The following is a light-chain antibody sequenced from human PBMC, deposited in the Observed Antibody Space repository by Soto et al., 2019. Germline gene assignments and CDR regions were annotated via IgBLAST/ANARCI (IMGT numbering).Light chain of an antibody. J-gene: IGLJ2*01. Sequence: SVPTQPASFSGSPRHSLTLSCPGTSSDLCGCNYFSCYQHHPGKAPKVMIYDVSIRLSGVSNRFSGSKSGNTASLTISGLQAEDEADYYCSSYTTSSTLVFGGGNKVPVL. CDR1: SSDLCGCNY. CDR2: DVS. CDR3: SSYTTSSTLV. V-gene: IGLV2-14*03.